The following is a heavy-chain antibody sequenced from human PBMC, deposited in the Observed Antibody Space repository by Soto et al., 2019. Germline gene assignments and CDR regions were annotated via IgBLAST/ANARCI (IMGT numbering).Heavy chain of an antibody. V-gene: IGHV3-30*18. CDR3: AKDSGSYWGIDY. Sequence: QVQLVESGGGVVQPGRSLRLSCAASGFTFSSYGMHWVRQAPGKRLEWVAVISYDGSNKYYADSVKGRFTISRDNSKNTLYRQMNSLRAEDTAVYYCAKDSGSYWGIDYWGQGTLVTVSS. CDR2: ISYDGSNK. J-gene: IGHJ4*02. CDR1: GFTFSSYG. D-gene: IGHD1-26*01.